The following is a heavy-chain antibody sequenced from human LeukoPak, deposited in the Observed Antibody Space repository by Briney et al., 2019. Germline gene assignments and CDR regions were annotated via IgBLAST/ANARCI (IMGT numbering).Heavy chain of an antibody. CDR3: AGQTGPTFDI. D-gene: IGHD3-9*01. J-gene: IGHJ3*02. Sequence: SETLSLTCTVYGGSFNRYFYSWIRQPPGKGLEWIGEINHSGIFDYNPSLKGRVTISVDTSKKQFSLTLTSVTAADTSVYYCAGQTGPTFDIWGQGTMVTVSS. V-gene: IGHV4-34*01. CDR2: INHSGIF. CDR1: GGSFNRYF.